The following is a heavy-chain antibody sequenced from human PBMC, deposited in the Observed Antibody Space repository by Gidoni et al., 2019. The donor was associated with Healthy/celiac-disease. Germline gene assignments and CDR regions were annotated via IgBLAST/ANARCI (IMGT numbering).Heavy chain of an antibody. CDR3: ARGGSYYFDY. CDR1: GFTVSSNY. Sequence: VQLVESGGGLVQPGVSMRLSCSASGFTVSSNYMSWVRQAPGKGLEWVSVIYSGGSTYYADSVKGRFTISRHNSKNTLYLQMNSLRAEDTAVYYCARGGSYYFDYWGQGTLVTVSS. J-gene: IGHJ4*02. D-gene: IGHD1-26*01. V-gene: IGHV3-53*04. CDR2: IYSGGST.